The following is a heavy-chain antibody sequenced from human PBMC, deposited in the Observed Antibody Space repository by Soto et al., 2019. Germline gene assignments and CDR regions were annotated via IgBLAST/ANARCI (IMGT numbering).Heavy chain of an antibody. CDR2: ISGSGDST. CDR1: GFTFSTYA. V-gene: IGHV3-23*01. CDR3: AKERSSGWSLDY. Sequence: EVQLLESGGGLVQPGGSLRPPCAPFGFTFSTYALNWSRQAPGKGLEWVSGISGSGDSTYYADSVKGRFTVSRDNSKNTLYLQMNSLRAEDTAVFYCAKERSSGWSLDYWGQGTLVTVSS. J-gene: IGHJ4*02. D-gene: IGHD6-19*01.